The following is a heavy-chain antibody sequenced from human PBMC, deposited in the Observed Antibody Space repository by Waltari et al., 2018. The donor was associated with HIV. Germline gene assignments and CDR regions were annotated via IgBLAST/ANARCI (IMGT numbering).Heavy chain of an antibody. V-gene: IGHV5-51*01. CDR2: IFPGDVVT. Sequence: EVRLVQSGGEVKKPGESLRISCQSSDHNYWIGWVRQMPGKGLQWMGFIFPGDVVTRYIPSFQGEVTISADRSISTDYMQWRSLKASDTAMYYCAALAGAEWDLVADSWGQGTLLTVSS. J-gene: IGHJ4*02. CDR3: AALAGAEWDLVADS. D-gene: IGHD6-19*01. CDR1: DHNYW.